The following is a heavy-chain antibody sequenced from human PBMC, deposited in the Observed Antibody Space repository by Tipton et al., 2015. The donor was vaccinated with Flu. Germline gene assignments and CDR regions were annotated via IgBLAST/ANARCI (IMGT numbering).Heavy chain of an antibody. CDR2: INHSGST. V-gene: IGHV4-34*01. Sequence: TLSLTCSVYGGSFSGYYWTWIRQPPGKGLEWIGEINHSGSTHYSSSLKSRVTMSVDSSKNQFSLHLSSVTAADTAVYYCARDLKWSSAYYNPFGYWGQGILVTVSS. CDR3: ARDLKWSSAYYNPFGY. J-gene: IGHJ4*02. D-gene: IGHD3-22*01. CDR1: GGSFSGYY.